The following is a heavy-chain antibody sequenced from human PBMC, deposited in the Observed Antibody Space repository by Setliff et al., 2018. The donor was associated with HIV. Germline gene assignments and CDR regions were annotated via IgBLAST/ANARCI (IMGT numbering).Heavy chain of an antibody. CDR2: IIPKSGET. V-gene: IGHV1-2*02. J-gene: IGHJ6*03. CDR1: GYTFTAHH. CDR3: ARARRDSYDRGRRNHYYIDV. Sequence: GASVKVSCKSSGYTFTAHHIHWVRQAPGQGPEWMGWIIPKSGETSYAEKFRGRVTMTRDTSIGTAYMELNNLKFEDTAVYYCARARRDSYDRGRRNHYYIDVWGKGTPVTVSS. D-gene: IGHD3-22*01.